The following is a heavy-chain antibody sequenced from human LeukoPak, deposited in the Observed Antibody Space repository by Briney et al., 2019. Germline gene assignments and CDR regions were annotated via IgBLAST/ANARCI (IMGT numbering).Heavy chain of an antibody. CDR1: GGSISTYS. D-gene: IGHD2-15*01. CDR2: IYYSGTT. J-gene: IGHJ4*02. CDR3: ARHHDGGPKLRLDF. V-gene: IGHV4-59*08. Sequence: SETLSLTCTVSGGSISTYSWSWIRQPPGKGLEWIGYIYYSGTTNYNSSLKSRVTISVDTSKNQFSLKLSSVTAADTAVYFCARHHDGGPKLRLDFWGLGVLVTVSS.